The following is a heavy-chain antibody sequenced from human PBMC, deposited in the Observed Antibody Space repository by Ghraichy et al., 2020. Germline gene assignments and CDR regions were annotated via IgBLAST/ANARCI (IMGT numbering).Heavy chain of an antibody. V-gene: IGHV3-23*01. D-gene: IGHD2-2*01. CDR1: GFTFSSYA. CDR3: AKVRSGHQLPAEYFQH. J-gene: IGHJ1*01. Sequence: GGSLRLSCAASGFTFSSYAMSWVRQAPGKGLEWVSAISGSGGSTYYADSVKGRFTISRDNSKNTLYLQMNSLRAEDTAVYYCAKVRSGHQLPAEYFQHWGQGTLVTVSS. CDR2: ISGSGGST.